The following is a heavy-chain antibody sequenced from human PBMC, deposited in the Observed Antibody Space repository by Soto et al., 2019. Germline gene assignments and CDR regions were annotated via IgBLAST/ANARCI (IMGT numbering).Heavy chain of an antibody. CDR1: GYTFTSYG. CDR2: ISAYNGNT. V-gene: IGHV1-18*01. D-gene: IGHD2-15*01. Sequence: GASVKVSCKASGYTFTSYGISWVRQAPGQGLEWMGWISAYNGNTNYAQKLQGRVTMTTDTSTSTAYMELRSLRSDDTAVYYCARDFYPEGYCRGGSCYSSDYCGQGTLVTVSS. CDR3: ARDFYPEGYCRGGSCYSSDY. J-gene: IGHJ4*02.